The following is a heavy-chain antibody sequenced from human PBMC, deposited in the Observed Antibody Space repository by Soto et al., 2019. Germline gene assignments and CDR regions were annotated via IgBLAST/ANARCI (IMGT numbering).Heavy chain of an antibody. CDR3: ARGPTIFGAGVDAFDI. Sequence: GGSLRLSCTASGFTFSSFAMSWVRQAPERGLEWVSGLSGSGDVTFRADSMRGRFTISRDNSQNTLFLQLNSLRADDTAVYYCARGPTIFGAGVDAFDIWGQGSMVTVSS. D-gene: IGHD3-3*01. V-gene: IGHV3-23*01. CDR1: GFTFSSFA. CDR2: LSGSGDVT. J-gene: IGHJ3*02.